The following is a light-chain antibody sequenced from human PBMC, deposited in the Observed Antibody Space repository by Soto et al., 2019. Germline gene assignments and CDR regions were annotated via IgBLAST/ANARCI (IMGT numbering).Light chain of an antibody. CDR2: DVT. J-gene: IGLJ1*01. CDR1: SSDVGGYNY. CDR3: SSCRRGSTYV. Sequence: ALTQPASVSGSPGQSITVSCTGTSSDVGGYNYVSWYQQHPGKAPRLMIYDVTNRPSGVSNRFSGSKSGNTASLTISGLQAEHEADYYCSSCRRGSTYVFGTGTKVTVL. V-gene: IGLV2-14*01.